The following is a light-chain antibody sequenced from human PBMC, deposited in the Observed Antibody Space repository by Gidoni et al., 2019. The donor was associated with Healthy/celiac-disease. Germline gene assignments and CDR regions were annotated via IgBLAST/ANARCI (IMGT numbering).Light chain of an antibody. CDR2: DVS. Sequence: QSALTQPASVSGSPGQSITISCTGTSSDVGGYNYVSWYQQHPGKAPKLLIYDVSNRPSGVLIRSSGSNPGTRAPLAHPGVQAEDEADYYCSSYTSSSILYVFGTGTKVTVL. V-gene: IGLV2-14*03. CDR1: SSDVGGYNY. J-gene: IGLJ1*01. CDR3: SSYTSSSILYV.